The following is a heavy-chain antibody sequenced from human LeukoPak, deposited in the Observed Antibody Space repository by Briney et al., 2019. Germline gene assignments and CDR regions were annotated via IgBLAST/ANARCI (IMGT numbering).Heavy chain of an antibody. Sequence: ASVKVSCKASGYTFTGYYMHWVRQAPGQGLEWMGWINPNSGGTNYAQKFQGRVTMTRDTSISTAYMELSRLRSDDTAVYYCAREGLGEYSSSYDYWGQGTLVTVSS. D-gene: IGHD6-6*01. CDR3: AREGLGEYSSSYDY. V-gene: IGHV1-2*02. J-gene: IGHJ4*02. CDR2: INPNSGGT. CDR1: GYTFTGYY.